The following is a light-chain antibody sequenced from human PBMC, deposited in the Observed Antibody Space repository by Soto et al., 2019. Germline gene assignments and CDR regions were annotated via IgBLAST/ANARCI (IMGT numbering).Light chain of an antibody. J-gene: IGKJ1*01. CDR3: QHYNSYSEA. CDR1: QTISSW. CDR2: KAS. V-gene: IGKV1-5*03. Sequence: DIQMTQSPCALSVSVVDGVTITCLASQTISSWLAWYQQKPGKAPKLLIYKASTLKSGVPSRFSGSGSGTGFTLTISSLQPDDFATYYCQHYNSYSEAFGQGTKVDIK.